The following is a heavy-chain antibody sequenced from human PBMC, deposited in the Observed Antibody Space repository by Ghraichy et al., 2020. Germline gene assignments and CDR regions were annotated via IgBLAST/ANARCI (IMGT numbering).Heavy chain of an antibody. CDR1: GDSISDYY. V-gene: IGHV4-59*01. Sequence: SETLSLTCTVSGDSISDYYWTWIRQPPGKGLEWIGYIYYGGSTNYNPSLKSRVTISVDTSKNQFSLKLSSVTAADTAVYYCARLEKVQLRKEFYYYGMDVWGQGTTVTISS. CDR3: ARLEKVQLRKEFYYYGMDV. J-gene: IGHJ6*02. CDR2: IYYGGST. D-gene: IGHD1-1*01.